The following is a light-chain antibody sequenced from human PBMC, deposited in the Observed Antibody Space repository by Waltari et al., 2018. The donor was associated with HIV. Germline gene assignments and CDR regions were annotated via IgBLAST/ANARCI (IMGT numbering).Light chain of an antibody. CDR3: SSYTSSSTYV. CDR1: SSDVGGYNY. CDR2: DVS. V-gene: IGLV2-14*03. Sequence: QSALTQPASVSGSPGQSNTISCPGTSSDVGGYNYFSWYQQHPGKAPKLMIYDVSNRPSGVSNRFSGSKSGNTASLTISGLQAEDEADYYCSSYTSSSTYVFGTGTKVTVL. J-gene: IGLJ1*01.